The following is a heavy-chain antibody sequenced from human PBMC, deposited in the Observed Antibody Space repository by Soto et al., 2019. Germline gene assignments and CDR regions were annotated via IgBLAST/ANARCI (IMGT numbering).Heavy chain of an antibody. V-gene: IGHV1-69*13. CDR2: IIPIFGTA. J-gene: IGHJ5*01. Sequence: SVKVSCKASGGTFSSYAISWVRQAPGQGLEWMGGIIPIFGTANYAQKFQGRVTITADESTSTAYMELSSLRSEDTAVYYCARDTPPPFRVYCSGVSCYGPPPSSFRVQDNWFDFWGQGTLVTVSS. CDR1: GGTFSSYA. CDR3: ARDTPPPFRVYCSGVSCYGPPPSSFRVQDNWFDF. D-gene: IGHD2-15*01.